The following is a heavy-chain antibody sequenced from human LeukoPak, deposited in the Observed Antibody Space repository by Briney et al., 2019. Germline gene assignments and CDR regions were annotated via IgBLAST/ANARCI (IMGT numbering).Heavy chain of an antibody. CDR3: ARDHIGAAAGRSYWYFDL. Sequence: GGSLRLSCEASGFSFSSFSMSWVRQAPGKGLEWVSDISGSGANTHYADSVKGRFTISRDNFKNTLYVQMNSLRADDTAVYYCARDHIGAAAGRSYWYFDLWGRGTLVTVSS. CDR2: ISGSGANT. J-gene: IGHJ2*01. V-gene: IGHV3-23*01. CDR1: GFSFSSFS. D-gene: IGHD6-13*01.